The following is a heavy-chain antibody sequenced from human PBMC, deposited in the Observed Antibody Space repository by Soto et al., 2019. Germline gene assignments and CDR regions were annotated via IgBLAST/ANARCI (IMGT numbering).Heavy chain of an antibody. CDR2: IYYSGST. CDR3: ASFIAARPVGAFDI. D-gene: IGHD6-6*01. CDR1: GCSISSGGYY. J-gene: IGHJ3*02. Sequence: TSENLSLTCTVSGCSISSGGYYWSWIRQHPGKGLEWIGYIYYSGSTYYNPSLKSRVTISVDTSKNQFSLKLSSVTAADTAVYYCASFIAARPVGAFDIWGQGTMVTVSS. V-gene: IGHV4-31*03.